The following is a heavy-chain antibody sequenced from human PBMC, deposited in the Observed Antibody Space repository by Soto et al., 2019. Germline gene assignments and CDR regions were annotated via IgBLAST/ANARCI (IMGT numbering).Heavy chain of an antibody. D-gene: IGHD3-10*01. CDR2: IDSSGSFI. Sequence: PGGSLRLSCAASGCTFRSHAMNWIRQAPGKGLEWVASIDSSGSFIYYADSVKGRFTISRDNAKNSLYLQMSTLRADDTAIYYCARDPLWFGEIGYFDYWGQGVLVTVSS. CDR3: ARDPLWFGEIGYFDY. J-gene: IGHJ4*02. V-gene: IGHV3-21*01. CDR1: GCTFRSHA.